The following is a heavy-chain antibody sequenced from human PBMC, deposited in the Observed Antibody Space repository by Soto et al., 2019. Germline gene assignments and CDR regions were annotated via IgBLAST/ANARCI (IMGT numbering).Heavy chain of an antibody. CDR2: IYYRGST. CDR1: GGSIRSGDNY. D-gene: IGHD1-26*01. J-gene: IGHJ4*02. Sequence: TLSLTCTVSGGSIRSGDNYWSWIRQTPGKGLEWIGYIYYRGSTYYNQSLKSRVTISVDTSMNQFSLTLTSVTAADTAVYYCARDPARGGGSYLGSSDYWGQGTSVTLSS. V-gene: IGHV4-30-4*01. CDR3: ARDPARGGGSYLGSSDY.